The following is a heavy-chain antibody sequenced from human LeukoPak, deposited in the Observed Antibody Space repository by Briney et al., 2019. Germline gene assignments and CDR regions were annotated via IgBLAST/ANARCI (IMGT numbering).Heavy chain of an antibody. CDR3: ARLREIPVFGVVTKSTSYFDY. J-gene: IGHJ4*02. D-gene: IGHD3-3*01. V-gene: IGHV3-7*01. CDR2: IKQDRSEK. CDR1: GGSISGYPYY. Sequence: PSETLSLTCTVSGGSISGYPYYWGWIRQPPGKGLELVANIKQDRSEKYYVDSVKGRFTISRDNAKNSLYLQMNSLRAEDTAVYYCARLREIPVFGVVTKSTSYFDYWGQGTLVTVSS.